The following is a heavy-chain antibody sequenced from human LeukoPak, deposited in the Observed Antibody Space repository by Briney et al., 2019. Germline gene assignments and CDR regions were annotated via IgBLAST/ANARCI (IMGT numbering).Heavy chain of an antibody. CDR2: INPNSGGT. D-gene: IGHD3-9*01. V-gene: IGHV1-2*06. CDR3: ARGGYYDILTGHEY. Sequence: GASVKVSCKASGYTFTGYYMHWVRQAPGQGLEWMGRINPNSGGTNYAQKFQGRVTMTRDTSISTAYMELSRLRSDDTAVYYCARGGYYDILTGHEYWGQGTLVTASS. J-gene: IGHJ4*02. CDR1: GYTFTGYY.